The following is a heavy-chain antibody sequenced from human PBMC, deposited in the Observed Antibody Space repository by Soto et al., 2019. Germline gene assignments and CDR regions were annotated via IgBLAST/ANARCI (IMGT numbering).Heavy chain of an antibody. CDR1: GYTFTSYY. V-gene: IGHV1-46*01. Sequence: SSVQVSCKASGYTFTSYYMHWVRQAPGQGLEWMGIINPSGGSTSYAQKFQGRVTMTRDTSTSTVYMELSSLRSEDTAVYYCARVSGVTARLGDWGQGTLVTVSS. D-gene: IGHD2-21*02. CDR3: ARVSGVTARLGD. J-gene: IGHJ4*02. CDR2: INPSGGST.